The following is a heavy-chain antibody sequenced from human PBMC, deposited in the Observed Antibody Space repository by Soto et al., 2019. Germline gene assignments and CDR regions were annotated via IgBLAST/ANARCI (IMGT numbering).Heavy chain of an antibody. CDR2: IYYSGST. CDR3: ARLWNLLPKDYYMDV. Sequence: SETLSLTCTVSGGSISSYYWSWIRQPPGKGLEWIGYIYYSGSTNYNPSLKSRVTISVDTSKNQFSLKLSSVTAADTAVYYCARLWNLLPKDYYMDVWGKGTTVTSP. V-gene: IGHV4-59*08. CDR1: GGSISSYY. J-gene: IGHJ6*03. D-gene: IGHD1-1*01.